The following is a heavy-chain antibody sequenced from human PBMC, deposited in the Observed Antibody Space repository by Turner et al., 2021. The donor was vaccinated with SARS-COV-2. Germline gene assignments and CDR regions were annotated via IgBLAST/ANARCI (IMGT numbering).Heavy chain of an antibody. CDR3: ARVYSSSSGKGVDY. V-gene: IGHV3-48*03. J-gene: IGHJ4*02. D-gene: IGHD6-13*01. CDR2: MSSSASTI. CDR1: GFPFTTYE. Sequence: EVQLVESGGGLVQPGGSLRLSCAASGFPFTTYEMNWVRQAPGKGLEWVSYMSSSASTIYYADSVKGRFTISRDNAKNSLYLQMNSLRAEDTALYYCARVYSSSSGKGVDYWGQGTLVTVSS.